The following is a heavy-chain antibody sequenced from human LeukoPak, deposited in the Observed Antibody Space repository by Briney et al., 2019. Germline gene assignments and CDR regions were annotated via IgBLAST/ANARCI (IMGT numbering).Heavy chain of an antibody. J-gene: IGHJ3*02. CDR2: INPNSGGT. Sequence: ASVKVSCKASGYTFTDYYMYWVRPAPGQGLEWMGWINPNSGGTNYAQRFQGRVTMTRDTSIRTAYMELSSLRSDDTAVYYCAREMLNSAFDIWGKETMFTVSS. CDR3: AREMLNSAFDI. CDR1: GYTFTDYY. D-gene: IGHD2-8*01. V-gene: IGHV1-2*02.